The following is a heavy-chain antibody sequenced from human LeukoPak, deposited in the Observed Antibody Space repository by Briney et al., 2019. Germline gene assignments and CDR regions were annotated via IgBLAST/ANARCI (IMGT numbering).Heavy chain of an antibody. CDR1: GGSISSGGYY. CDR3: ARRAVTPRYFDY. Sequence: SQTLSLTCPFSGGSISSGGYYWSWIPPPPGKGLEWIGYIYYSGSTYYNPSLKSRVTISVDTSKNQFSLKLSSVTAADTAVYYCARRAVTPRYFDYWGQGTLVTVSS. V-gene: IGHV4-31*03. J-gene: IGHJ4*02. D-gene: IGHD2-21*02. CDR2: IYYSGST.